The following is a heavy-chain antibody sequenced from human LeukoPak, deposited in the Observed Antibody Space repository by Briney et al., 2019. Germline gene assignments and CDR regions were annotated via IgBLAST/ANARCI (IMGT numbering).Heavy chain of an antibody. CDR2: FYYSGST. CDR3: ARKRTGDQGYYFDY. CDR1: GGSISSYY. J-gene: IGHJ4*02. D-gene: IGHD1-1*01. Sequence: ETLSLTCTVSGGSISSYYWSRIRQPPGKGLEWIGYFYYSGSTNYNPSLKTRVTISVDTSKNQFSLKVSSVTAADTAVYYCARKRTGDQGYYFDYWGQGTLVTVSS. V-gene: IGHV4-59*01.